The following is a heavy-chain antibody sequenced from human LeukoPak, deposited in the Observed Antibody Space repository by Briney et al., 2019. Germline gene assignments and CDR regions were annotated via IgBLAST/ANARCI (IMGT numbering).Heavy chain of an antibody. J-gene: IGHJ5*02. Sequence: GGSLRLSCAASGFTFSSYGMHWVRQAPGKGLEWVAGTSSDGSNKHYADSVKGRFTISRDNSKNTVYLQMNSLRVEDTAIYYCARSGSGWFDRWGQGTLVTVSS. D-gene: IGHD6-19*01. CDR2: TSSDGSNK. V-gene: IGHV3-30*03. CDR3: ARSGSGWFDR. CDR1: GFTFSSYG.